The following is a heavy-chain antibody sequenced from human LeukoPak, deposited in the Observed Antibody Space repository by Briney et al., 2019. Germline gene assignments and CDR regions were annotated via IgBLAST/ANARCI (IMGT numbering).Heavy chain of an antibody. Sequence: PGGSLRLSCAASGFTFSSYGMHWVRQAPGKGLEWVAVISYDGSNKYYADSVKGRFTISRDNSKNTLYLQMNSLRAEDTAVYYCARELGDIVVVPAAMFGGVLDYGGKGPLATVS. J-gene: IGHJ4*02. CDR3: ARELGDIVVVPAAMFGGVLDY. CDR2: ISYDGSNK. D-gene: IGHD2-2*01. V-gene: IGHV3-30*03. CDR1: GFTFSSYG.